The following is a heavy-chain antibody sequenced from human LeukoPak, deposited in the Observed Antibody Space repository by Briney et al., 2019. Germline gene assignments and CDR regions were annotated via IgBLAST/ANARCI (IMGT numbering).Heavy chain of an antibody. Sequence: PSETLSLTCSVSGGSISGTDYYWSWIRQPPGKGLEWIGYIHHSGTTSYNPSLKSRITISVDPSMYQFSLKLTSMTAADTAVYYCAGRGYAMAYWGQGTLVTVSS. J-gene: IGHJ4*02. CDR1: GGSISGTDYY. V-gene: IGHV4-30-4*01. CDR3: AGRGYAMAY. D-gene: IGHD5-12*01. CDR2: IHHSGTT.